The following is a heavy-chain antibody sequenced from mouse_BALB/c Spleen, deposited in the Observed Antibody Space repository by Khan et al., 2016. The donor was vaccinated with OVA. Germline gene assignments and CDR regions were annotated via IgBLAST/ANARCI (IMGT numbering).Heavy chain of an antibody. D-gene: IGHD3-3*01. CDR3: ARSECAGAGRYCRAY. Sequence: LVKPGASVKLTCKASGYTFTSYWINWIKQRPGQGLVWIGHIAPGSDSSYYSEVFKGKATLTVDTSSTTVSIQFSSLSSEDSAVSAAARSECAGAGRYCRAYWGRGTTDTVSS. CDR1: GYTFTSYW. CDR2: IAPGSDSS. V-gene: IGHV1S41*01. J-gene: IGHJ4*01.